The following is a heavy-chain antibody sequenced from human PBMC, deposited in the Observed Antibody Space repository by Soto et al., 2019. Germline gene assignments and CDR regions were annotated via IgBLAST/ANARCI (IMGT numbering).Heavy chain of an antibody. J-gene: IGHJ4*02. CDR2: VSIGGST. D-gene: IGHD2-8*01. V-gene: IGHV3-23*01. CDR3: AKRHGAGGHFDY. Sequence: GGSLRLSCAASGFTFSSYAMGWVRQGPGKGLEWVAVVSIGGSTHYADSVRGRFTISRDNSKNTLSLQMNSLTAEDTAVYFCAKRHGAGGHFDYWGQGALVTVSS. CDR1: GFTFSSYA.